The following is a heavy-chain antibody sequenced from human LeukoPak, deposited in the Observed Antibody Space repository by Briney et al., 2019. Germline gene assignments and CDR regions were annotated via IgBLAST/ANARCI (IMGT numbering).Heavy chain of an antibody. CDR3: ARDGSLSGRYSRPYFDY. CDR2: ISYDGSNK. D-gene: IGHD1-26*01. Sequence: GGSLRLSCAASGFTFSSYAMHWVRQAPGKGLEWVALISYDGSNKYYADSVKGRFTISRDNSKNTLYLQMNSLRAEDTAVYYCARDGSLSGRYSRPYFDYWGQGTLVTVSS. J-gene: IGHJ4*02. V-gene: IGHV3-30*04. CDR1: GFTFSSYA.